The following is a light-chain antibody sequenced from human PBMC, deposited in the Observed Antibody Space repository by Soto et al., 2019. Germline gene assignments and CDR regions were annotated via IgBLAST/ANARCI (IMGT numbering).Light chain of an antibody. J-gene: IGKJ1*01. CDR3: QHWTDYSWT. CDR2: KTS. CDR1: QSLTRW. Sequence: DIPMTQSPSTRSASVGDRVTITCGASQSLTRWLAWYQQKPGKAPNLLIYKTSSLESGVPPRFSGSGSGTEFTLTISSLQPDDFATYYCQHWTDYSWTFGQGPKVEVK. V-gene: IGKV1-5*03.